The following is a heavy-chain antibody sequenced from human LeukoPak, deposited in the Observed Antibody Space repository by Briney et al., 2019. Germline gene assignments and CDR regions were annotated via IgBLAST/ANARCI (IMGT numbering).Heavy chain of an antibody. CDR1: GYTFTGYY. J-gene: IGHJ1*01. V-gene: IGHV1-2*02. D-gene: IGHD3-9*01. CDR2: INPNSGGT. Sequence: ASVKVSCKASGYTFTGYYMHWVRQAPGQGLEWMGWINPNSGGTNYAQKFQGRVTMTRDTSIGTAYMGLSRLRSDDTAVYYCARAPSSGYDILTGYYNVDGETYFQHWGQGTLVTVSS. CDR3: ARAPSSGYDILTGYYNVDGETYFQH.